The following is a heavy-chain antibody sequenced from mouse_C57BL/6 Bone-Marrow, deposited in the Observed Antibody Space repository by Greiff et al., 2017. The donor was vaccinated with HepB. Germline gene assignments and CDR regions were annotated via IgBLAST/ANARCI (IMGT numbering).Heavy chain of an antibody. J-gene: IGHJ2*01. Sequence: VQLQESGAELVRPGASVTLSCKASGYTFTDYEMHWVKQTPVHGLEWIGAIDPETGGTAYNQKFKGKAILTADKSSSTAYMELRSLTSEDSAVYYCTRVYGSSSYYFDYWGQGTTLTVSS. D-gene: IGHD1-1*01. CDR3: TRVYGSSSYYFDY. CDR1: GYTFTDYE. CDR2: IDPETGGT. V-gene: IGHV1-15*01.